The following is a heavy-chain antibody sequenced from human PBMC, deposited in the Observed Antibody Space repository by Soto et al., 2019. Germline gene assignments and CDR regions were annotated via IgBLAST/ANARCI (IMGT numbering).Heavy chain of an antibody. V-gene: IGHV1-58*02. CDR3: AADVLRYFDWLPTYGMDV. D-gene: IGHD3-9*01. CDR1: GFTFTSSA. CDR2: IVVGSGNT. Sequence: QMQLVQSGPEVKKPGTSVKVSCKASGFTFTSSAMQWVRQARGQRLEWIGWIVVGSGNTNYAQKFQERVTITRDMSTSTAYMELSSLRSDDTAVYYCAADVLRYFDWLPTYGMDVWGQGTTVTVSS. J-gene: IGHJ6*02.